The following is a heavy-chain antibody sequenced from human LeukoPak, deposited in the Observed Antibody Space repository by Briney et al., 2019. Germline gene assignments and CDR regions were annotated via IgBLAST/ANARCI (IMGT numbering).Heavy chain of an antibody. CDR2: INPSGGST. CDR3: ARALPHRRLMDTTMEQHWYDP. V-gene: IGHV1-46*01. CDR1: GYIFTSYF. J-gene: IGHJ5*02. Sequence: ASVKVSCKASGYIFTSYFMHWVRQAPGQGLEWMGLINPSGGSTRYAQKFQGRVTMTRDMSTSTVYMELSSLRSEDTAVYYCARALPHRRLMDTTMEQHWYDPWGQGTLVTVSS. D-gene: IGHD5-18*01.